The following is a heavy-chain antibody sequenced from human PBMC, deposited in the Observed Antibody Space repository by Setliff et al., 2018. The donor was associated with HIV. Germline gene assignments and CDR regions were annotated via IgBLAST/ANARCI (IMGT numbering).Heavy chain of an antibody. CDR1: GGSISPYY. Sequence: PSETLSLTCTVSGGSISPYYWSWIRQPPGKGLEWIAWISDSGTTNYNPSLKSRVTLSVDTSKNQFSLKLSSVTAADTAVFYCARLTTTYYYDSSAYYHPVWGQGTLVTVSS. CDR3: ARLTTTYYYDSSAYYHPV. D-gene: IGHD3-22*01. CDR2: ISDSGTT. V-gene: IGHV4-59*12. J-gene: IGHJ4*02.